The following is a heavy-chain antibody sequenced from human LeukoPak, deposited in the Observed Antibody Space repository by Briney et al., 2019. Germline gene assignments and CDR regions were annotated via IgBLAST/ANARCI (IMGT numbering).Heavy chain of an antibody. J-gene: IGHJ4*02. D-gene: IGHD3-16*01. CDR1: GYSFTSYW. Sequence: GESLKISCKGSGYSFTSYWIGWVRQMPGKGLEWMGIIYPGDSDTRCSPSFQGQVTISADKSISTAYLQWSSLKASDTAMYYCARNPIRGGRAAWIDYWGQGTLVTVSS. CDR2: IYPGDSDT. V-gene: IGHV5-51*01. CDR3: ARNPIRGGRAAWIDY.